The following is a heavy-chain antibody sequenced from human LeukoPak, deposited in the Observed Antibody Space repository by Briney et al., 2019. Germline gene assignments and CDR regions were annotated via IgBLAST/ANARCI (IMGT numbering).Heavy chain of an antibody. V-gene: IGHV3-15*01. J-gene: IGHJ4*02. CDR2: IKSKCDGGPT. CDR3: TTDPRH. CDR1: GFKHRDVW. Sequence: KPGGSLRLSCGASGFKHRDVWKSWVRQARGRGLEWLGRIKSKCDGGPTDYVAPVKSRFTISRDHSKNTVSLQMDSLKTEDTAVYYCTTDPRHWGQGTLVTVAS.